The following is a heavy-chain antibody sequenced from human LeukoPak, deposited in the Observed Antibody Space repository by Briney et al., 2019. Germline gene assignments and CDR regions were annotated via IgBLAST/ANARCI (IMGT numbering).Heavy chain of an antibody. D-gene: IGHD6-13*01. CDR3: ARGSSSWSYFDY. Sequence: PGGSLRLSCAASGFTFSSYAMPWVRQAPGKGLEWVAVISYDGSNKNYADSVKGRFTISRDSSKNTLYIQMNSLRGEDTAVFYCARGSSSWSYFDYWGQGTLVTVSS. CDR1: GFTFSSYA. J-gene: IGHJ4*02. CDR2: ISYDGSNK. V-gene: IGHV3-30-3*01.